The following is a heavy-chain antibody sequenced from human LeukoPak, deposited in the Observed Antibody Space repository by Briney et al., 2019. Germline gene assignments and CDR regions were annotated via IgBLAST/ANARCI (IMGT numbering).Heavy chain of an antibody. CDR3: ARARWFGELSGGFDY. Sequence: GGSLRLSCAASGFTFSSYSMNWVSQAPGKGLEWVSSISSSSSYIYYADSVKGRFTTSRDNAKNSLYLQMNSLRAEDTAVYYCARARWFGELSGGFDYWGQGTLVIVSS. CDR2: ISSSSSYI. V-gene: IGHV3-21*01. D-gene: IGHD3-10*01. J-gene: IGHJ4*02. CDR1: GFTFSSYS.